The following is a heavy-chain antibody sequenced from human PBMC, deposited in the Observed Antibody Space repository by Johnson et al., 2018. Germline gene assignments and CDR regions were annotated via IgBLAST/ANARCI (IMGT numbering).Heavy chain of an antibody. CDR1: GFTFSSYG. CDR3: ARDPWQNGRMDV. J-gene: IGHJ6*02. Sequence: QVQLVQSGGGVVQPGRSLRLSCAASGFTFSSYGMHWVRQAPGKGLEWVAVIWYVGSNKYYADSVKGRFTISRDNSKNTLYLQMNSLRAEDTAVYYCARDPWQNGRMDVWGQGTTVTVSS. CDR2: IWYVGSNK. D-gene: IGHD2-8*01. V-gene: IGHV3-33*01.